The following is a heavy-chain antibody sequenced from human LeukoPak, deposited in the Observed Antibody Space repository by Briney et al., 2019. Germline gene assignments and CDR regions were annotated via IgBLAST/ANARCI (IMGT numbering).Heavy chain of an antibody. CDR1: GFTFSSYA. CDR2: ISGSGGST. V-gene: IGHV3-23*01. J-gene: IGHJ6*02. Sequence: PGGSLRLSCAASGFTFSSYAMSWVRQAPGKGLEWVSAISGSGGSTYYADSVKGRFTISRDNSKNTLYLQMNSLRAEDTAVYYCAKNLIGRTSPTPYYYYGMDVWGQGTTVTVSS. D-gene: IGHD2-2*01. CDR3: AKNLIGRTSPTPYYYYGMDV.